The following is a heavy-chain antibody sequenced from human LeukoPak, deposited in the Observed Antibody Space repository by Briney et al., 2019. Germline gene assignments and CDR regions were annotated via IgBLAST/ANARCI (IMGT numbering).Heavy chain of an antibody. Sequence: GGSLRLSCAASGFTFSSNAMSWVRQAPGKGLEWVTSISATGGSTNSADSVKGRFTISRDNVKNTLYLQMNSLRAEDTAVYYCAKEALGYWSGFDSWGLGTLVTVSS. CDR1: GFTFSSNA. J-gene: IGHJ4*02. CDR2: ISATGGST. V-gene: IGHV3-23*01. CDR3: AKEALGYWSGFDS. D-gene: IGHD2-15*01.